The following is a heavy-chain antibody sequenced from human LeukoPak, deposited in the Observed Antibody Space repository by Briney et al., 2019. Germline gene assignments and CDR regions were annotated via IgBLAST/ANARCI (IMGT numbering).Heavy chain of an antibody. Sequence: SETLSLTCAVYGGSFSGYYWSWIRQPPGKGLEWIGEINHSGSTNYNPSLRSRVTISVDTSKNQFSLKLSSVTAADTAVYYCARGRPQSGYSWFLYWGQGTLVTVSS. CDR2: INHSGST. J-gene: IGHJ4*02. V-gene: IGHV4-34*01. CDR3: ARGRPQSGYSWFLY. D-gene: IGHD5-18*01. CDR1: GGSFSGYY.